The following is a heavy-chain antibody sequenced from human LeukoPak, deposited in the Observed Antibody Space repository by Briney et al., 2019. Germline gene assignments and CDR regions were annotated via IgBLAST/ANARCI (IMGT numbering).Heavy chain of an antibody. CDR1: GFTFSSYA. V-gene: IGHV3-30*04. D-gene: IGHD6-13*01. J-gene: IGHJ4*02. CDR3: VRLTAAGRRTDFDY. Sequence: PGGSLRLSCAASGFTFSSYAMHWVRQAPGKGLEWVAVISYDGSNKYYADSVKGRFTISRDNSKNTLYLQMNSLRAEDTAVYYCVRLTAAGRRTDFDYWGQGTLVTVSS. CDR2: ISYDGSNK.